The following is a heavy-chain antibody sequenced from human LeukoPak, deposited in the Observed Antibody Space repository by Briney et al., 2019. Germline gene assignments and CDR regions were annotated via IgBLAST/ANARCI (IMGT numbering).Heavy chain of an antibody. CDR3: ARGTYYYDNSGHNSVDAFDI. J-gene: IGHJ3*02. D-gene: IGHD3-22*01. Sequence: GASVTVSCKASGYTFTSYGINWVRQAPGQGLEWMGWISAYNGNTNYAQKLQGRVTMTTDTSTSTVYMELRSLRSDDTAVYYCARGTYYYDNSGHNSVDAFDIWGQGTMVTVSS. V-gene: IGHV1-18*01. CDR2: ISAYNGNT. CDR1: GYTFTSYG.